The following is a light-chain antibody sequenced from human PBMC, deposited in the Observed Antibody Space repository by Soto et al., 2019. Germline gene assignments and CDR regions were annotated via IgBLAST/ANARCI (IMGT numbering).Light chain of an antibody. Sequence: DIQMTQSPSSLSASVGDRVTVTCRASQSIRGYLNWYQQKPGEAPKLLIYAASSLHSGVPSRFSGSGSGTDFTLTISSLHTEDFATYSCQQIYRTPLTFGGGTKVEIK. V-gene: IGKV1-39*01. CDR1: QSIRGY. CDR2: AAS. CDR3: QQIYRTPLT. J-gene: IGKJ4*01.